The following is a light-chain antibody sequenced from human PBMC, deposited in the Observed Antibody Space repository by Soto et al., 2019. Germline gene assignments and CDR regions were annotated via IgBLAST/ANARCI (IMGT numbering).Light chain of an antibody. Sequence: QSALTQPASVSGSPGQSITISCTGGSSDIGGYNYVSWFQQHPGKAPKLMIYEVTNRPSGVSNRFSGSKSGSTASLTISALQAEDEADYYCSSYTSSNTLVFGTGTKLTVL. J-gene: IGLJ1*01. CDR3: SSYTSSNTLV. CDR2: EVT. V-gene: IGLV2-14*01. CDR1: SSDIGGYNY.